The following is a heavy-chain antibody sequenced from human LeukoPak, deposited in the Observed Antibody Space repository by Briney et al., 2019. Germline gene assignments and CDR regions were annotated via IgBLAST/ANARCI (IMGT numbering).Heavy chain of an antibody. Sequence: SETLSLTCTVSGGSISSYYWSWIRQPAGKGLEWIWRIYTSGSTNYNPSLKSRVTMSVDTSKNQFSLKLSSVTAADTAVYYCARDLYYYDSSGYCFDYWGQGTLVTVSS. J-gene: IGHJ4*02. D-gene: IGHD3-22*01. V-gene: IGHV4-4*07. CDR1: GGSISSYY. CDR2: IYTSGST. CDR3: ARDLYYYDSSGYCFDY.